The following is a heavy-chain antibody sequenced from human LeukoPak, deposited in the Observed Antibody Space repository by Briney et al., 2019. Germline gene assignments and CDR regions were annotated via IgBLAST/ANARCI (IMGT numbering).Heavy chain of an antibody. CDR2: IYYSGST. D-gene: IGHD2-15*01. J-gene: IGHJ4*02. V-gene: IGHV4-39*07. CDR3: ARDYCSGGSCSLGVDY. CDR1: GGSISSSSYY. Sequence: SETLSLTCTVSGGSISSSSYYWGWIRQPPGKGLEWIGSIYYSGSTYYNPSLKSRVTISVDTSKNQFSLKLSSVTAADTAVYYCARDYCSGGSCSLGVDYWGQGTLVTVSS.